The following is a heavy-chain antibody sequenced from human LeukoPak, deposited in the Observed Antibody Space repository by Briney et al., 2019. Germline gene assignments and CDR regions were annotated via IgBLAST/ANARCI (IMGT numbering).Heavy chain of an antibody. J-gene: IGHJ4*02. Sequence: GGSLRLSCTASAFTFGDYAMSWFRQSPGKGLEWVGFIRSKAYGGTTQYAASVKGRFTISRDDSKSIAYLQMNSLKTEDTAVYYCTSQLQLLTFFDYWGQGTLVTVSS. CDR1: AFTFGDYA. V-gene: IGHV3-49*03. D-gene: IGHD1-1*01. CDR2: IRSKAYGGTT. CDR3: TSQLQLLTFFDY.